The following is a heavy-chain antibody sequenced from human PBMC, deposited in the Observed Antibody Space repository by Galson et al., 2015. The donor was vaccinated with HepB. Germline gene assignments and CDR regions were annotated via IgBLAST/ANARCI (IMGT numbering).Heavy chain of an antibody. CDR3: ARDRVAVAGTSYFDY. CDR2: IYYSGST. D-gene: IGHD6-19*01. V-gene: IGHV4-30-4*01. Sequence: LSLTCTVSGGSISSGDYYWSWIRQPPGKGLEWIGYIYYSGSTYYNPSLKSRVTISVDTSKNQFSLKLSSVTAADTAVYYCARDRVAVAGTSYFDYWGQGTLVTVSS. J-gene: IGHJ4*02. CDR1: GGSISSGDYY.